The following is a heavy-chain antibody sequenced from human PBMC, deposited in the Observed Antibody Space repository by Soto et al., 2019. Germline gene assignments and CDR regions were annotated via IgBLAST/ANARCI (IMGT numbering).Heavy chain of an antibody. V-gene: IGHV4-39*01. Sequence: KTSETLSLTCTVSGGSISSSSYYWGWIRQPPGKGLEWIGSIYYSGSTYYSASLKSRVTISVDMTKNQFSLKLSSVTAADTGVYYCARIGDFWSGFFGCMDVWGQGTTVTVSS. D-gene: IGHD3-3*01. CDR1: GGSISSSSYY. J-gene: IGHJ6*02. CDR3: ARIGDFWSGFFGCMDV. CDR2: IYYSGST.